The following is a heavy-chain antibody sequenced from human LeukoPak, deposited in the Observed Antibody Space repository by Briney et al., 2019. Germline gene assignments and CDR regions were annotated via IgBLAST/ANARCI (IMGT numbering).Heavy chain of an antibody. Sequence: GRSLRLSCAASGFIFRSYSMNWVRQAPGKGLEWVSSISGSDNSAYFADSVKGRFTISRDNSKNTLSLQMNSLRAEDTAVYYRAKDRSAAAPYCFDYWGQGTLVTVSS. V-gene: IGHV3-23*01. CDR3: AKDRSAAAPYCFDY. CDR2: ISGSDNSA. D-gene: IGHD6-13*01. J-gene: IGHJ4*02. CDR1: GFIFRSYS.